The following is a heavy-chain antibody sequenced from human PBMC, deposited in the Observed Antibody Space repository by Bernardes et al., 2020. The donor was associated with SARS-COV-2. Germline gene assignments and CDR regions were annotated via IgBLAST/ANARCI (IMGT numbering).Heavy chain of an antibody. V-gene: IGHV3-11*04. CDR2: IDSIGSTV. CDR1: GFTFRDFY. Sequence: GGSLRLSCAASGFTFRDFYMNWVRQAPGKGLEWVSNIDSIGSTVYFADSVKGRFSISRDNAKSSLYLQMNSLRAEDTAVYYCARDASNWNYGDGGYLDYWGQGILVTVSS. CDR3: ARDASNWNYGDGGYLDY. D-gene: IGHD1-7*01. J-gene: IGHJ4*02.